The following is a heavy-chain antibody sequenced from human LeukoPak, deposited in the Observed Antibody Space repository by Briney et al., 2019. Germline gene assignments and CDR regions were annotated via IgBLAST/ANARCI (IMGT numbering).Heavy chain of an antibody. J-gene: IGHJ3*02. D-gene: IGHD3-10*01. CDR1: GFTVSSNY. V-gene: IGHV3-66*01. Sequence: GGSLRLSCAASGFTVSSNYMSWVRQAPGKGLEWVSVIYSGGSTYYADSVKGRFTISRDNSKNTLYLQMNSLRAEDTAVYYCASPYYYGSGSYNLGAFDILGQGTMVTVSS. CDR3: ASPYYYGSGSYNLGAFDI. CDR2: IYSGGST.